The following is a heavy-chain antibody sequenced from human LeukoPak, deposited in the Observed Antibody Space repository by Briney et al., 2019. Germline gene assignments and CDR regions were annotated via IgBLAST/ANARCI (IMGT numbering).Heavy chain of an antibody. D-gene: IGHD3-22*01. Sequence: SETLSLTCAVYGGSFSGYYWSWIRQPPGKGPEWIGEINHSGSTNYNPSLKSRVTISVDTSKNQFSLKLSSVTAADTAVYYCARAHYDSSGASFDYWGQGTLVTVSS. CDR2: INHSGST. V-gene: IGHV4-34*01. CDR3: ARAHYDSSGASFDY. CDR1: GGSFSGYY. J-gene: IGHJ4*02.